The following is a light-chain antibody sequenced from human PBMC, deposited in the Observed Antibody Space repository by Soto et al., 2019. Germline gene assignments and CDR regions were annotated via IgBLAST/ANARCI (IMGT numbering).Light chain of an antibody. V-gene: IGKV1-33*01. J-gene: IGKJ5*01. CDR1: QVISSY. CDR2: DAS. CDR3: QQYENLPT. Sequence: DIQLTQAPSFLSSSSGDRVTITCRASQVISSYLAWYQQKPGRAPKLLIYDASNLEAGVPSRFRGSGSGTDFTFTISRLPPEDIATYYCQQYENLPTFGQGTRLEIK.